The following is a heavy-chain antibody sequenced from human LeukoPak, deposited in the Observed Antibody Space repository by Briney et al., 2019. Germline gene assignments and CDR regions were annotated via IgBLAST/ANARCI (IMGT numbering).Heavy chain of an antibody. D-gene: IGHD1-26*01. Sequence: GGSLRLSCAASGFTFSDHYMDWVRQAPGKGLEWVGRTENKANSYTTEYAASVKGRFTISRDESKNSLYLQMNSLKTEDTAVYYCARWDSGSCSDWGQGTLVTVSS. CDR3: ARWDSGSCSD. V-gene: IGHV3-72*01. CDR2: TENKANSYTT. CDR1: GFTFSDHY. J-gene: IGHJ4*02.